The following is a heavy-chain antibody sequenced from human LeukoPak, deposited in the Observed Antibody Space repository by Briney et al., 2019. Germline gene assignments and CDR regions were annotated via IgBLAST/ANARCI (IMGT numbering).Heavy chain of an antibody. J-gene: IGHJ4*02. V-gene: IGHV1-8*02. Sequence: ASVKVSCKASGYTFTSYDINWVRQATGQGLEWMGWMNPNSGDTGYAQKFQGRVTMTTDTSTSTAYMELRSLRSDDTAVYYCARELEYYFDYWGQGTLVTVSS. CDR2: MNPNSGDT. CDR1: GYTFTSYD. CDR3: ARELEYYFDY. D-gene: IGHD2/OR15-2a*01.